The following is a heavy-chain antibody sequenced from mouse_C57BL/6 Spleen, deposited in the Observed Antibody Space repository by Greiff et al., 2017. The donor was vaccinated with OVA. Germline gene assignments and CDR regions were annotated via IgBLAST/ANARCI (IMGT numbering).Heavy chain of an antibody. V-gene: IGHV10-1*01. J-gene: IGHJ1*03. Sequence: VQLKESGGGLVQPKGSLKLSCAASGFSFNTYAMNWVRQAPGKGLEWVARIRSKSNNYATYYADSVKDRFTISRDDSESMLYLQMNNLKTEDTAMYYCVRDGSSYDWYFDVWGTGTTVTVSS. CDR2: IRSKSNNYAT. D-gene: IGHD1-1*01. CDR3: VRDGSSYDWYFDV. CDR1: GFSFNTYA.